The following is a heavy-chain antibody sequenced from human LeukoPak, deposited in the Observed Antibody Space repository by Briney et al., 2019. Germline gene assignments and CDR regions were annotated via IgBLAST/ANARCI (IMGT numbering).Heavy chain of an antibody. CDR2: ISSNGGST. Sequence: GGSLRLSCAASGFTFSSYAMHWVRQAPGKGLEYVSAISSNGGSTYYANSVKGRFTISRDNSKNTLYLQMNSLRAEDTAVYYCAKGPLSHFDYWGQGTLVTVSS. CDR1: GFTFSSYA. D-gene: IGHD3-10*01. V-gene: IGHV3-64*01. CDR3: AKGPLSHFDY. J-gene: IGHJ4*02.